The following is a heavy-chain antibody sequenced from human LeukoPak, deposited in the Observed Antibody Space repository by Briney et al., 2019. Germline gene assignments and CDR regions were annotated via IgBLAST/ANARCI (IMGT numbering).Heavy chain of an antibody. J-gene: IGHJ5*02. CDR3: ASGSIALPGTESRAS. Sequence: GGSLRLSCAASGFTFSSYAMHWVRQAPGKGLEWVAAISFDGSNKYYADSVKGRFTISRDNSKNTLYLQMNSLRDEDTAVYYCASGSIALPGTESRASWGQGTLVTVSS. CDR2: ISFDGSNK. V-gene: IGHV3-30-3*01. CDR1: GFTFSSYA. D-gene: IGHD6-13*01.